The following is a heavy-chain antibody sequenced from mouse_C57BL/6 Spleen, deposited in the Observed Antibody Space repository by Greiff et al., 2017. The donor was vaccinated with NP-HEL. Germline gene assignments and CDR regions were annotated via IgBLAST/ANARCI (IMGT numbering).Heavy chain of an antibody. CDR2: INPNNGGT. CDR1: GYTFTDYN. Sequence: VQLQQSGPELVKPGASVKMSCKASGYTFTDYNMHWVKQSHGKSLEWIGYINPNNGGTSYNQKFKGKATLTVNKSSSTAYMELRSLTSEDSAVYYCARKGYDYDEGGYYAMDYWGQGTSVTVSS. D-gene: IGHD2-4*01. J-gene: IGHJ4*01. CDR3: ARKGYDYDEGGYYAMDY. V-gene: IGHV1-22*01.